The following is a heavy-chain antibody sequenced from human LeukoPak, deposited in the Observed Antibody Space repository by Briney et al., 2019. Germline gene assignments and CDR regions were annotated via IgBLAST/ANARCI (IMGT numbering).Heavy chain of an antibody. D-gene: IGHD6-19*01. Sequence: PSETLSLTCTVSGGSISSSSYYWGWIRQPPGKGLEWIGSIYYSGSTYYNPSLKSRVTISVDTSKNQFSLKLSSVTAADTAVYYCARGVFSSGWWGPFDYWGQGTLVTVSS. CDR2: IYYSGST. CDR1: GGSISSSSYY. J-gene: IGHJ4*02. V-gene: IGHV4-39*07. CDR3: ARGVFSSGWWGPFDY.